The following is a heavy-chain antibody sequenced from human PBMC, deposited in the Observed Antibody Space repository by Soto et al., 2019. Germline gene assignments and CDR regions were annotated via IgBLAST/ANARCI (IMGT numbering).Heavy chain of an antibody. D-gene: IGHD3-9*01. J-gene: IGHJ6*02. Sequence: SETLSLTCAVSGGSIISSNWWSWVRQPPGKGLEWIGESYHTGSTNYNPSLKSRVTISVDKSRNQFSLKLSSVTAADTAVYYCASKPLRYFDWSPREYGMDVWGQGTTVTVSS. CDR2: SYHTGST. CDR1: GGSIISSNW. V-gene: IGHV4-4*02. CDR3: ASKPLRYFDWSPREYGMDV.